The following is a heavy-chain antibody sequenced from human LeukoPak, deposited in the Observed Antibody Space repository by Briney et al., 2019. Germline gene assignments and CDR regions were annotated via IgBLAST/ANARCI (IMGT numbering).Heavy chain of an antibody. D-gene: IGHD1-26*01. CDR1: GFTFSSHA. CDR2: ISYDGNNE. V-gene: IGHV3-30*04. Sequence: PGGSLRLSCATSGFTFSSHAMHWVRQAPGKGLEWVAVISYDGNNELYADSVKGRFTISRDNSKNTLYLQMNSLRAEDMAVYSCARDISGSYSFDYWGQGTLVTVSS. J-gene: IGHJ4*02. CDR3: ARDISGSYSFDY.